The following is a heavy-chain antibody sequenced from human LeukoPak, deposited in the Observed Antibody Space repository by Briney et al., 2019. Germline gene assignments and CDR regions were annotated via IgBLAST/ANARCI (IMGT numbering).Heavy chain of an antibody. V-gene: IGHV3-48*03. CDR2: ISASGSTI. CDR1: GFSLSSYE. CDR3: ARSGYNRFDY. J-gene: IGHJ4*02. D-gene: IGHD5-24*01. Sequence: GGSLRLSCAASGFSLSSYEVNWVRQAPGKGLEWVSYISASGSTIYYADSVKGRFTFSRDNSKNLLYLQMNSLRAEDTAIYYCARSGYNRFDYWGQETLVTVSS.